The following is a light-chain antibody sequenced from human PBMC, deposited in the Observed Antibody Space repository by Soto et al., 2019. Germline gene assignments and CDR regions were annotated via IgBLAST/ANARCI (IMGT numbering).Light chain of an antibody. V-gene: IGLV2-11*01. CDR3: CSYAGSYTWV. CDR2: DVS. CDR1: SSDVGNYKY. Sequence: QSALTQPRSVSGSPGQSVTISCTGTSSDVGNYKYVSWYQQHPGKAPKPMIYDVSKRPSGVPDRFSGSKSGNTASLTISVLQTEDEADYYCCSYAGSYTWVFGGGTKLTVL. J-gene: IGLJ3*02.